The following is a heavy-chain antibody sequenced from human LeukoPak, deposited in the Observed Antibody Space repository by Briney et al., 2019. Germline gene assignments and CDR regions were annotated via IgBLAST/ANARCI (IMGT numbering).Heavy chain of an antibody. CDR3: ARASIVVVPAAKYYDFWSGYFNYMDV. CDR2: IIPIFGTA. V-gene: IGHV1-69*01. CDR1: GGTFSSYA. D-gene: IGHD3-3*01. J-gene: IGHJ6*03. Sequence: SVKVSCKASGGTFSSYAISWVRQAPGQGLEWMGGIIPIFGTANYAQKVQGRVTITADESTSTAYMELSSLRSEDTAVYYCARASIVVVPAAKYYDFWSGYFNYMDVWGKGTTVTVSS.